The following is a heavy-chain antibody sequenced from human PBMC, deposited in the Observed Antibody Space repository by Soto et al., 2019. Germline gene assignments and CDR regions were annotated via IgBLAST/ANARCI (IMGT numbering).Heavy chain of an antibody. CDR3: AKGRLEAATPVAFDI. D-gene: IGHD2-15*01. CDR2: ISWNSGSI. J-gene: IGHJ3*02. V-gene: IGHV3-9*01. CDR1: GFTFDDYA. Sequence: EVQLVESGGGLVQPGRSLRLSCAASGFTFDDYAMHWVRQAPGKGLEWVSGISWNSGSIGYADSVKGRFTISRDNAKNSLYLQMNSLRAEDTALYYCAKGRLEAATPVAFDIWGQGTMVTVSS.